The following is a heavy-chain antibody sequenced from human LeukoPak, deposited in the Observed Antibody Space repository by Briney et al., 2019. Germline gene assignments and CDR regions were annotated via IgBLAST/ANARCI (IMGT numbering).Heavy chain of an antibody. D-gene: IGHD3-3*01. Sequence: GGSLRLSCATSGFSISSYAMSWVRQAPGKGLEWVAIVSGSGRGTYYADSVKDRFTVSRDFFTSTLYLNMTRLRAEDTAVYYCARDRSPSPMYYDLLAGFDPWGQGTLVTVSS. V-gene: IGHV3-23*01. CDR3: ARDRSPSPMYYDLLAGFDP. CDR2: VSGSGRGT. CDR1: GFSISSYA. J-gene: IGHJ5*02.